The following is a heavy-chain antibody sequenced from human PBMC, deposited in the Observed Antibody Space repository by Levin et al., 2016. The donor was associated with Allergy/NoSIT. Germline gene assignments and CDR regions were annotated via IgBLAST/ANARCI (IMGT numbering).Heavy chain of an antibody. Sequence: SETLSLTCAVYGGSFSGYYWSWIRQPPGKGLEWIGYIYYSGSTNYNPSLKSRVTISVDTSKNQFSLKLSSVTAADTAVYYCARDRRSGSLNWFDPWGQGTLVTVSS. D-gene: IGHD3-22*01. CDR2: IYYSGST. CDR3: ARDRRSGSLNWFDP. J-gene: IGHJ5*02. CDR1: GGSFSGYY. V-gene: IGHV4-59*01.